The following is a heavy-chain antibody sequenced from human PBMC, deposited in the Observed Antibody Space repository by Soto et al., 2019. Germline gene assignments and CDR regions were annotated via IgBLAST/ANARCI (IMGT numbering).Heavy chain of an antibody. CDR1: GFVFSSYA. V-gene: IGHV3-23*01. Sequence: PGGSLRLSCAASGFVFSSYAMSWVRQAPGEGLEWVSGISGSGASTYYADSVTGRFTISRDNSRNTLYLQIYSLGADDTAMYYCAKVMRRWLEFNVIGHFDVWGQGTMVTVSS. CDR3: AKVMRRWLEFNVIGHFDV. D-gene: IGHD3-22*01. J-gene: IGHJ3*01. CDR2: ISGSGAST.